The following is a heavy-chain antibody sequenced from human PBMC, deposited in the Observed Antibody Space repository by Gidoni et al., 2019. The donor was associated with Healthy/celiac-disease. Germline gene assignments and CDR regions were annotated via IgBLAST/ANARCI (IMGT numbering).Heavy chain of an antibody. CDR3: AKVYGGRNDY. D-gene: IGHD4-17*01. V-gene: IGHV3-23*01. CDR1: GFTFSSYS. Sequence: EVQLLESGGGLVQPGGSLRLSCSASGFTFSSYSMSWGRQAPGKGLKWVSAISGSDGSTYYADAVKGRFTISRDNSKNTLYLQMNSLRAEDTAVYSCAKVYGGRNDYWGQGTLVTVSS. J-gene: IGHJ4*02. CDR2: ISGSDGST.